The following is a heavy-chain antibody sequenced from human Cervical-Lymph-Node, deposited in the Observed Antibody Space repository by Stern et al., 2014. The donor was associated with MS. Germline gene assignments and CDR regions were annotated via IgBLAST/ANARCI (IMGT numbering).Heavy chain of an antibody. D-gene: IGHD6-19*01. Sequence: QVQLVQSGTEVKKPGASVKVSCKASGHSFNYGISWMRQAPRQGLEWMGWISAYNGNTKSLQKLQDRFTMTTDSSTRTAYMELRSLSDDDTAIYYCARDSSDGFDSWGQGTLVIVSS. V-gene: IGHV1-18*01. CDR1: GHSFNYG. J-gene: IGHJ4*02. CDR3: ARDSSDGFDS. CDR2: ISAYNGNT.